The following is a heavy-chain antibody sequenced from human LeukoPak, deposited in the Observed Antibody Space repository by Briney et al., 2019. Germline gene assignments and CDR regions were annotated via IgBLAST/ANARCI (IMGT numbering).Heavy chain of an antibody. CDR3: AIEGRDGYNEY. CDR1: GFTFSSYA. V-gene: IGHV3-30*04. CDR2: ISCNGSNK. Sequence: GGSLRLSCAASGFTFSSYAMNWVRQAPGKGLEWVAGISCNGSNKYYADSVKGRFTISRDNSKNTLYLQMNSLRAKDTAVYYCAIEGRDGYNEYRGQGTLVTDSS. J-gene: IGHJ4*02. D-gene: IGHD5-24*01.